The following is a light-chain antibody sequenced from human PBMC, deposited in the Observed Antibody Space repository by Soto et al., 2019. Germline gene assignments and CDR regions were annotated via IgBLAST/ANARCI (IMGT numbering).Light chain of an antibody. CDR3: QSYDNSLKTYV. Sequence: QSVLTQPPSVSGAPGQRVTISCTGSNSNIGAGYDVHWYQQLPGTAPKLLIHGNSYRPSGVPDRFSGSKSGTSASLAITGLQAEDEADYYCQSYDNSLKTYVFGSGTKGTVL. CDR2: GNS. J-gene: IGLJ1*01. V-gene: IGLV1-40*01. CDR1: NSNIGAGYD.